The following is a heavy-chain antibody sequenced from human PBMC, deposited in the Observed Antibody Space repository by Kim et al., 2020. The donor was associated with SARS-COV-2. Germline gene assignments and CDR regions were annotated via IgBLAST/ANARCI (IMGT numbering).Heavy chain of an antibody. CDR2: IYPGDSDT. D-gene: IGHD6-13*01. Sequence: GESLKISCKGSGYSFTSYWIGWVRQMPGKGLEWMGIIYPGDSDTRYSPSFQGQVTISADKSISTAYLQWSSLKASDTAMYYCARLSEGLPDKGIAAAGTFRYYYYYGMDVWGQGTTVTVSS. V-gene: IGHV5-51*01. CDR3: ARLSEGLPDKGIAAAGTFRYYYYYGMDV. CDR1: GYSFTSYW. J-gene: IGHJ6*02.